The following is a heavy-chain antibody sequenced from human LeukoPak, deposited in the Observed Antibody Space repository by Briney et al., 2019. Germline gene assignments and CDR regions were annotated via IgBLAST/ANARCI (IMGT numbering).Heavy chain of an antibody. CDR3: ARDGNPWNLDV. D-gene: IGHD1-14*01. Sequence: PSETLSLTCTVSGGSISFYDWSCIRQPPGKALEWIGYIYYSGRTSYNPSLKSRVTMSVDTSKNQFSLKLSSVTAADTAVYYCARDGNPWNLDVWGRGTLVTVSS. CDR2: IYYSGRT. J-gene: IGHJ2*01. V-gene: IGHV4-59*01. CDR1: GGSISFYD.